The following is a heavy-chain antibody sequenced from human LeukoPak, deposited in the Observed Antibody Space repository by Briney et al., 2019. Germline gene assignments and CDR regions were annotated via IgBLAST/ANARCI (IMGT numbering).Heavy chain of an antibody. CDR1: GGSFSGYY. CDR3: ASGAEAYFDY. V-gene: IGHV4-34*01. J-gene: IGHJ4*02. Sequence: SETLSLTCAVYGGSFSGYYWSWIRQPPGKGLEWIGETNHSGSTNYNPSLKSRVTISVDTSKNQFSLRLSSVTAADTAVYYCASGAEAYFDYWGQGTLVTVSS. CDR2: TNHSGST.